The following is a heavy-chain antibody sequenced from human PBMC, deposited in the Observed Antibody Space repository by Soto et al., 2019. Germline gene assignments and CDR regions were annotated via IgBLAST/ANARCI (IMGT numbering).Heavy chain of an antibody. CDR3: ARDNDGYGMDV. CDR2: IYYSGST. J-gene: IGHJ6*02. CDR1: GGSISSGGYY. Sequence: SETLSLTCTVSGGSISSGGYYWSWIRQHPEKGLEWIGYIYYSGSTYYNPSLKSRVTISVDTSKNQFSLKLSSVTAADTAVYYCARDNDGYGMDVWGQGTTVTVSS. D-gene: IGHD1-1*01. V-gene: IGHV4-31*03.